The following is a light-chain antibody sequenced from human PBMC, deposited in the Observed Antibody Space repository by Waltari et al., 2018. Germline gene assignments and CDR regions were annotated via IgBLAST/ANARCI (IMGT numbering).Light chain of an antibody. CDR2: KDI. CDR1: ALPKQY. CDR3: QSADISGTEV. V-gene: IGLV3-25*03. Sequence: SSELTQPPSVSVSPGQTARITCSGDALPKQYVYWYQQKPGQAPVLVIYKDIERPSGIPERFSASTSGTTVTLTISGVQAEDEADYYCQSADISGTEVFGGGTKLT. J-gene: IGLJ3*02.